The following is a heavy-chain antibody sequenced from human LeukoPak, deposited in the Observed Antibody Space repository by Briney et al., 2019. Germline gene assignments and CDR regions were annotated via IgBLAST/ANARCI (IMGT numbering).Heavy chain of an antibody. Sequence: QTLSLTCAISGYSVCSNNAAWDWITPSPARVLEWVGRTYCGSKWCNDDAGSVNSRISINPDTSKNQFSLPLNSVTPEDTAVYYCARVSSLAYCGGDCYSNWFDPWGQGTLVTVSS. V-gene: IGHV6-1*01. D-gene: IGHD2-21*02. J-gene: IGHJ5*02. CDR3: ARVSSLAYCGGDCYSNWFDP. CDR1: GYSVCSNNAA. CDR2: TYCGSKWCN.